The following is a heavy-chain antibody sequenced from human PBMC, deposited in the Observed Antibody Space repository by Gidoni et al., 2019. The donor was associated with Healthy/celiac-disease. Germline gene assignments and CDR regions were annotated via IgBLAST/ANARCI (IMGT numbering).Heavy chain of an antibody. CDR1: GLTFSSYW. CDR3: ARVRYFWSGYPLDY. Sequence: EVQLVESGGGVVQPEWSLRRSCAASGLTFSSYWMSWVRQAPGKGLEWVANIKPDGSVKYCVDSVKGRFTISRDNAKNSLYLQMSSLRAEVTSVYYCARVRYFWSGYPLDYWGQGTLVTVSS. CDR2: IKPDGSVK. D-gene: IGHD3-3*01. V-gene: IGHV3-7*03. J-gene: IGHJ4*02.